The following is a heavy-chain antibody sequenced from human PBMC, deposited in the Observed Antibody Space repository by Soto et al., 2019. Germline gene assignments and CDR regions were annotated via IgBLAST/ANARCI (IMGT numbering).Heavy chain of an antibody. V-gene: IGHV1-18*04. D-gene: IGHD3-9*01. CDR3: ARRRIYDNLTGPSPVDY. J-gene: IGHJ4*02. CDR2: ISAYNGNT. CDR1: GYTFTSYG. Sequence: ASVKVSCKASGYTFTSYGISWVRQAPGQGLEWMGWISAYNGNTNYAQKLQGRVTMTTDTSTSTAYMELRSLRSDDTAVYYCARRRIYDNLTGPSPVDYWDQGTLVTAPQ.